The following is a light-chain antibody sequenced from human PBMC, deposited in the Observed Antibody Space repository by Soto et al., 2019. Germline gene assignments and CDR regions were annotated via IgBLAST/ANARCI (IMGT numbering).Light chain of an antibody. CDR3: HQYGSSPT. J-gene: IGKJ4*01. CDR2: DAS. CDR1: QTVSSSS. V-gene: IGKV3D-20*01. Sequence: EIGLSQSPATLSLSPGERATLSCGASQTVSSSSLAWYQRKPGLAPRLLIYDASSRATGIPDRFSGSGSGTDFTLTISRLEPEDFAVYYCHQYGSSPTFGGGTKVDTK.